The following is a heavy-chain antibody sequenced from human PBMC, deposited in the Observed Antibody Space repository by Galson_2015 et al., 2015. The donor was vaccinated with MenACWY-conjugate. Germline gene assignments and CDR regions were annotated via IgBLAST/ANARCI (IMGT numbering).Heavy chain of an antibody. Sequence: ETLSLTCSVSGGSISSSSYYWGWIRQPPGKGLEWIGSIYYSGSTYYNPSLKSRVTISVDTSKNQFSLKLSSVTAADTAVYYCARRRDFVDYWGQGTLVTVSS. J-gene: IGHJ4*02. CDR2: IYYSGST. CDR3: ARRRDFVDY. V-gene: IGHV4-39*01. CDR1: GGSISSSSYY. D-gene: IGHD2-21*02.